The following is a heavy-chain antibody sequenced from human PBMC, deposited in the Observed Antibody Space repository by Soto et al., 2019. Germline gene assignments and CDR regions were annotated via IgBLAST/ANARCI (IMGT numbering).Heavy chain of an antibody. CDR3: ARDRGPSSGYYPYWFDP. J-gene: IGHJ5*02. CDR2: IIPIFGTA. V-gene: IGHV1-69*12. CDR1: GGTFSSYA. Sequence: QVQLVQSGAEVKKPGSSVKVSCKASGGTFSSYAISWVRPAPGQGLEWMGEIIPIFGTANYAQKFQGRVTITADESTSIAYMELTSLRSEDTAVYYCARDRGPSSGYYPYWFDPWGQGTLVTVSP. D-gene: IGHD3-22*01.